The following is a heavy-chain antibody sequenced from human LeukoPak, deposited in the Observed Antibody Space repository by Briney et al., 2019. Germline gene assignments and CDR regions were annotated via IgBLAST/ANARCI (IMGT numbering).Heavy chain of an antibody. J-gene: IGHJ4*02. Sequence: ASVKVSCKASGYTFTGYYMHWVRQAPGQGLEWMGWINPNSGGTNYAQKFQGWVTMTRDTSISTAYMELSRLRSDDTAVYYCARGAYYYDSSGYLGYWGQGTLVTVSS. CDR2: INPNSGGT. CDR3: ARGAYYYDSSGYLGY. V-gene: IGHV1-2*04. CDR1: GYTFTGYY. D-gene: IGHD3-22*01.